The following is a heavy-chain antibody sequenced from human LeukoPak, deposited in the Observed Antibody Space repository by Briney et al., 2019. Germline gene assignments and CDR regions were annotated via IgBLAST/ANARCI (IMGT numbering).Heavy chain of an antibody. V-gene: IGHV4-34*01. CDR2: INHSGST. CDR3: ARGGNWDFDY. CDR1: GGSFSGYY. J-gene: IGHJ4*02. Sequence: PSETLSLTCAVYGGSFSGYYWSWIRQPPGKGLEWIGEINHSGSTNYNPSLKSRVTISVDTSKNQFSLKLSSVTAADTAVYYCARGGNWDFDYWGQGVLVIVSS. D-gene: IGHD7-27*01.